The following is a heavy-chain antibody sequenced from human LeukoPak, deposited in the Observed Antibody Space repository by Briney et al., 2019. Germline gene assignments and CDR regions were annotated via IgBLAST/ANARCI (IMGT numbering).Heavy chain of an antibody. J-gene: IGHJ4*02. CDR1: GYTFTSYS. D-gene: IGHD1-26*01. CDR3: ARDGGPRSDFDY. Sequence: ASVKVSCKASGYTFTSYSIHWVRQAPGQGLEWIGIINPSGDSTTYAQTFQGRITMTRDTSTSTVYMGLSSLRSEDTAVYYCARDGGPRSDFDYWGQGTLVTVSS. CDR2: INPSGDST. V-gene: IGHV1-46*01.